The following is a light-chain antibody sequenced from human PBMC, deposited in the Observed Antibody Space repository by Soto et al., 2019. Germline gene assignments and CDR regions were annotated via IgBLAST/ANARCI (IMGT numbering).Light chain of an antibody. CDR3: QQYDNIPIT. V-gene: IGKV1-33*01. J-gene: IGKJ5*01. CDR2: AAS. Sequence: DIQMTQSPSSLSASVGDRVTITCQASQDIHKSLNWFQQKPGKAPKILIFAASNLETGVPSKFSGSGSGTDFTFTISSLQPEDIATYYCQQYDNIPITFGQGTRLETK. CDR1: QDIHKS.